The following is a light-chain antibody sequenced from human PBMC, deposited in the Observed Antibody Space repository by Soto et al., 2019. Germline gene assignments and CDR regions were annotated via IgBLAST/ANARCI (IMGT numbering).Light chain of an antibody. J-gene: IGLJ2*01. CDR2: EGS. Sequence: QSALTQPASVSGSPGQSITISCTGTSSDVGSYNLVSWYQQHPGKAPKLMIYEGSKRPSGVSNRFSGSKSGNTASLTISGLQAEDEADYYGCSYAGSSTYVVFGGVTKLTVL. CDR1: SSDVGSYNL. CDR3: CSYAGSSTYVV. V-gene: IGLV2-23*01.